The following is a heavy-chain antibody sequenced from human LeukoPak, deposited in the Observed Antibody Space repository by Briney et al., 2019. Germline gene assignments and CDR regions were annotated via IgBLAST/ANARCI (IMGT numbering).Heavy chain of an antibody. Sequence: GGSLRLSCVASGFTFSSYAMSWVRQAPGKGLEWVANIKQDRSEKYYVDSVKGRFTISRDNAKNSLYLQMNRLRAEDTAVYYCARVRREMKRSLGRTTEYSYYYYMDVWGKGTTVTVSS. CDR1: GFTFSSYA. D-gene: IGHD1/OR15-1a*01. CDR2: IKQDRSEK. V-gene: IGHV3-7*01. CDR3: ARVRREMKRSLGRTTEYSYYYYMDV. J-gene: IGHJ6*03.